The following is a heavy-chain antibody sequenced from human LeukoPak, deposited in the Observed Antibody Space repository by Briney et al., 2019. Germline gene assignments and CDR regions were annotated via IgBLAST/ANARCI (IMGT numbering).Heavy chain of an antibody. J-gene: IGHJ4*02. CDR1: GHTFTGYY. CDR2: INPSSGGT. V-gene: IGHV1-2*02. CDR3: ARGRDGWGGGDY. D-gene: IGHD6-19*01. Sequence: GASVKVSFKASGHTFTGYYMHWVRQAPGQGLEWLGWINPSSGGTNYAQRFQGRVTMTRDTSISTTYMELSRLRSDDTAVYYCARGRDGWGGGDYWGQGTLVTVSS.